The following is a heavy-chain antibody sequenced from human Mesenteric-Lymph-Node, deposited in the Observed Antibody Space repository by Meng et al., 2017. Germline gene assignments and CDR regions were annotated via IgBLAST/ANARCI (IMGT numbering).Heavy chain of an antibody. CDR1: GFSIDSHT. Sequence: GESLKISCAASGFSIDSHTMNWVRQAPGKGLEWVSSISSTSSYIYYADSVKGRFTISRDNAKNSLYLQMNSLRAEDTAVYYCAKDWGYSFGYGVHAFDFWGQGTLVTVSS. J-gene: IGHJ3*01. CDR3: AKDWGYSFGYGVHAFDF. CDR2: ISSTSSYI. D-gene: IGHD5-18*01. V-gene: IGHV3-21*01.